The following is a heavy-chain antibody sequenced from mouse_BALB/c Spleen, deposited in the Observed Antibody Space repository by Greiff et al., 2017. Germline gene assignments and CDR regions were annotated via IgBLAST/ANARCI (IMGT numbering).Heavy chain of an antibody. CDR2: SRNKANDYTT. V-gene: IGHV7-1*02. D-gene: IGHD1-1*01. CDR3: AREGDYYGSSGYAE. CDR1: GFTFSDFY. J-gene: IGHJ3*02. Sequence: VLESGGGLVQPGGSLRLSCATSGFTFSDFYMEWVRQPPGKRLEWIAASRNKANDYTTEYSASVKGRFIVSRDTSQSILYIQMNALRAEDTAIYYCAREGDYYGSSGYAEWGKGTLVTVSA.